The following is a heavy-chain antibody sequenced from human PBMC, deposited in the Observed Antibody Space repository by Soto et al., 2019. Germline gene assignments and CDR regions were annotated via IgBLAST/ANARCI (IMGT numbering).Heavy chain of an antibody. CDR2: IYYSGST. CDR3: ARGPRGYRPKGDFWFDP. J-gene: IGHJ5*02. Sequence: SETLSLTCTVSGGSISSSSYYWGWIRQPPGKGLEWIGSIYYSGSTYYNPSLKSRVTISVDTSKNQFSLKLSSVTAADTAVYYCARGPRGYRPKGDFWFDPWGQGTLVTVSS. CDR1: GGSISSSSYY. V-gene: IGHV4-39*01. D-gene: IGHD5-12*01.